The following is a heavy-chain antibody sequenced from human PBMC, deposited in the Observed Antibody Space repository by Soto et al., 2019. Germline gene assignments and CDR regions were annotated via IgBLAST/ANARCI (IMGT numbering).Heavy chain of an antibody. CDR2: IRDQTYNGAP. Sequence: GGSLRLSCTVSGFTFENYAINWVRQAPGKGLEWVGLIRDQTYNGAPEYAASIKGRFTISRDDSKNIAYLQMNSLKTEDSAVYFCTRAESPNVAYFFDYWGQGTLVTVSS. CDR3: TRAESPNVAYFFDY. D-gene: IGHD3-10*01. V-gene: IGHV3-49*04. J-gene: IGHJ4*02. CDR1: GFTFENYA.